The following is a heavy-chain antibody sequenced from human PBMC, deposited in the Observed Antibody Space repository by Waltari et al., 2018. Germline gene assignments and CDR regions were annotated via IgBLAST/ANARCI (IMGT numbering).Heavy chain of an antibody. CDR3: VTSNHDGSGVSLDY. V-gene: IGHV3-15*04. CDR2: IEARKDGGAT. CDR1: GFPFSNVW. D-gene: IGHD3-10*01. Sequence: EVHLVESGGGLVKPWGSLRVSCAASGFPFSNVWMSWVRQAPGKGLEWVGRIEARKDGGATTYAAAVKGRFIISRDDSTNTLYLQLSSLTSEDTALDYCVTSNHDGSGVSLDYWGRGTLVTVSS. J-gene: IGHJ4*02.